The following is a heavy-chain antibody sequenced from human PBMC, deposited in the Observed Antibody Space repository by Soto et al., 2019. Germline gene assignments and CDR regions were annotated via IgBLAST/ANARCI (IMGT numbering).Heavy chain of an antibody. CDR3: ARDRDDYGSGNYYNRIDF. Sequence: QVQLVQSGAEVKKPGSSVKVSCKASGGIFSTYAISWLRQAPGQGLEWMGGIIPLFGTPNYAQRFQGRVTIPADESTSTAYMALSRLRSEDTAVYYCARDRDDYGSGNYYNRIDFWGQGTLVTVSS. J-gene: IGHJ4*02. D-gene: IGHD3-10*01. CDR2: IIPLFGTP. V-gene: IGHV1-69*01. CDR1: GGIFSTYA.